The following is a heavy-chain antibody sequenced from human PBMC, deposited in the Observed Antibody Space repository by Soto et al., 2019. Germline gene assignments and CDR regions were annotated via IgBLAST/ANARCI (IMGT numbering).Heavy chain of an antibody. CDR3: ASLAAAGILGY. Sequence: GGSLRLSCAASGFTVSSNYMSWVRQAPGKGLEWVSVIYSGGSTYYADSVKGRFTISRDNSKNTLYLQMNSLRAEDTAVYYCASLAAAGILGYWGQGTLVTVSS. CDR1: GFTVSSNY. CDR2: IYSGGST. V-gene: IGHV3-53*01. J-gene: IGHJ4*02. D-gene: IGHD6-13*01.